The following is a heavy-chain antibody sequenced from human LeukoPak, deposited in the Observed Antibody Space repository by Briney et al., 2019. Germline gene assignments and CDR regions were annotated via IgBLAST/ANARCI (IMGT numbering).Heavy chain of an antibody. D-gene: IGHD2-8*02. J-gene: IGHJ5*02. CDR1: GYTFTSYA. CDR2: INAGNGNT. CDR3: ARFGGVWDNWFDP. Sequence: ASVKVSCKASGYTFTSYAMHWVRQAPGQRLEWMGWINAGNGNTKYSQKFQGRVTITRDTSASTAYMELSSLRSEDTAVYYCARFGGVWDNWFDPWGQGTLVTVSS. V-gene: IGHV1-3*01.